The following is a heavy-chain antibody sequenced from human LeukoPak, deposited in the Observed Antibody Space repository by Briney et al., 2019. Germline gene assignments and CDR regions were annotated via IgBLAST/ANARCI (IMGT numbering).Heavy chain of an antibody. Sequence: SETLSLTCTVSGGSISSYYWSWIRQPPGKGLEWIGYVYYSGSTNYNPSIKSRVTISVDTSKNQFSLKLSSVTAADTAVYYCAREGRTYSSSWTPMLQYNWFDPWGQGTLVTVSS. J-gene: IGHJ5*02. D-gene: IGHD6-13*01. CDR1: GGSISSYY. V-gene: IGHV4-59*01. CDR2: VYYSGST. CDR3: AREGRTYSSSWTPMLQYNWFDP.